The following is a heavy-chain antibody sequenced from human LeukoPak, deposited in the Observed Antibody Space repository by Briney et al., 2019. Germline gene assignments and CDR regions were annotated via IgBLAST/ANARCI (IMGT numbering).Heavy chain of an antibody. J-gene: IGHJ6*03. CDR1: GGSISSYY. CDR2: IYYSGST. D-gene: IGHD3-9*01. V-gene: IGHV4-59*01. Sequence: SETLSLTCTVSGGSISSYYWSWIRQPPGKGLEWIGYIYYSGSTNYNPSLKSRVTISVDTSKTQFSLKLSSVTAADTAVYYCARVSWFPGSSYYYMDVWGKGTTVTVSS. CDR3: ARVSWFPGSSYYYMDV.